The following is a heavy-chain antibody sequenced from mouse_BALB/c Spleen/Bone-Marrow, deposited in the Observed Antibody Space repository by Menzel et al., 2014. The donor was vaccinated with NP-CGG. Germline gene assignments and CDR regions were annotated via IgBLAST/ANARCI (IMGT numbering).Heavy chain of an antibody. J-gene: IGHJ3*01. CDR1: GYTSTSYW. CDR2: IYPSDSYT. Sequence: QVQLQQSGTDLVRPGASVKLSCKASGYTSTSYWINWVKQRPGQGLEWIGNIYPSDSYTNYNQKFKDKTTLTVDKSSSTAYMHLSSPTSEDSAVYYCTRDDGGFAYWGQGTLVTVSA. CDR3: TRDDGGFAY. V-gene: IGHV1-69*01. D-gene: IGHD1-1*02.